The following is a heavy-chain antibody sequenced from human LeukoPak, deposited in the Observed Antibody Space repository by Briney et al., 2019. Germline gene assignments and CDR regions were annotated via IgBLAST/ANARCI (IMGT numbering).Heavy chain of an antibody. CDR2: ISGSGGST. V-gene: IGHV3-23*01. CDR3: AKRDDYVWGSWTFDY. Sequence: GGSLRLSCAASGFTFSSYGMSWVRQAPGKGLEWVSAISGSGGSTYYADSVKGRFTISRDNSKNTLYLQMNSLRAEDTAVYYCAKRDDYVWGSWTFDYWGQGTLVTVSS. CDR1: GFTFSSYG. D-gene: IGHD3-16*01. J-gene: IGHJ4*02.